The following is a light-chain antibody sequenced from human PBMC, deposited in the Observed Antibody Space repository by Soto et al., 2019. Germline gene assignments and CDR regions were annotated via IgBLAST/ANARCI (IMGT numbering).Light chain of an antibody. CDR1: QSISNW. V-gene: IGKV1-5*01. CDR2: DAS. CDR3: QQAASFSIT. Sequence: DIQRTQAPSTLSASVGDRVSITCRASQSISNWLAWYQQKPGKAPKLLIYDASSLQSGVPSRFSGSGSGTDLTLTINRLQPADFATYYCQQAASFSITFGQGTRVEI. J-gene: IGKJ5*01.